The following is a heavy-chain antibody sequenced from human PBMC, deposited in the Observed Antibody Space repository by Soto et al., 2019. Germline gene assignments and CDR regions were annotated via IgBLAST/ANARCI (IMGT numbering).Heavy chain of an antibody. CDR1: GFTVSSNY. D-gene: IGHD2-2*01. J-gene: IGHJ6*02. Sequence: GGSLRLSCAASGFTVSSNYMSWVRQAPGKGLEWVSVIYSGGSTYYADSVKGRFTISRDNSKNTLYLQMNSLRAEDTAVYYCAREYQLPSYGMDVWGQGTTVTV. CDR3: AREYQLPSYGMDV. CDR2: IYSGGST. V-gene: IGHV3-53*01.